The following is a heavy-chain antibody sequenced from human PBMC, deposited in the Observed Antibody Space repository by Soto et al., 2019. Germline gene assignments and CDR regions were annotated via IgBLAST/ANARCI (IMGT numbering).Heavy chain of an antibody. CDR3: ARGEAYCSGGTCYYRFDP. Sequence: QLQLQESGSGLVKPPQTLSLTCAVSGGSISSDGYSWSWIRQPPGKGLEWIGYIYHGGDAYYNPSLKSRVTISVDRSKNQLSLNLSSVTAADTAMYYCARGEAYCSGGTCYYRFDPWGQGTLVTVSS. J-gene: IGHJ5*02. CDR2: IYHGGDA. V-gene: IGHV4-30-2*01. D-gene: IGHD2-15*01. CDR1: GGSISSDGYS.